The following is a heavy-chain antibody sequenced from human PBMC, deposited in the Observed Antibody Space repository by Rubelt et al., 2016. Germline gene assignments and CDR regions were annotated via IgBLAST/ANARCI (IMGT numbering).Heavy chain of an antibody. CDR2: ISGGGRT. Sequence: EAQLVESGGGLVQPGGSLRLTCEASGLSVSTNYMTWVRQAPGKGLEWVSIISGGGRTYYADSGKGRFTISRDNFENTMYLQMNSLRTEDTAVYFCAREWLGNLFYWGQGTLVSVSS. CDR3: AREWLGNLFY. D-gene: IGHD6-19*01. J-gene: IGHJ4*02. V-gene: IGHV3-66*01. CDR1: GLSVSTNY.